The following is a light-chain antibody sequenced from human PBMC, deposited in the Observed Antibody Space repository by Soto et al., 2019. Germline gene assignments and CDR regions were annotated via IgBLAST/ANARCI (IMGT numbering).Light chain of an antibody. Sequence: DLQMTQSPSSLSASVGDRVTMTCRASQDISNYVVWYQQQPGKVPKLLIYSASTLHSGVPSRFSGRGSGTDFTLTINRLQPEDVGTYYCQKYDTAPLTFGPGTKVDIK. J-gene: IGKJ3*01. CDR3: QKYDTAPLT. CDR2: SAS. V-gene: IGKV1-27*01. CDR1: QDISNY.